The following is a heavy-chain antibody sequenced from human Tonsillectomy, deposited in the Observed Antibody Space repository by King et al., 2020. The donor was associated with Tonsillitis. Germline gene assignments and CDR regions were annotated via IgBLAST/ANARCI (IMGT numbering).Heavy chain of an antibody. CDR1: NSAA. J-gene: IGHJ6*02. CDR3: VRVVFLIAAAGTYYYYGMAV. V-gene: IGHV6-1*01. D-gene: IGHD6-13*01. CDR2: TYYRSKWYN. Sequence: NSAAWNWIRQSPSRGLECLGRTYYRSKWYNDYAVSVKSRITINPDTSKNQFSLQLTSVTSEDTAVYYCVRVVFLIAAAGTYYYYGMAVWGQGTTVTVSS.